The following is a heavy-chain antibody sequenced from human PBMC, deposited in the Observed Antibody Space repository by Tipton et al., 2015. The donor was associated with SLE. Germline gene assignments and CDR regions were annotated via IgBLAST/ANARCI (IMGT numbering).Heavy chain of an antibody. CDR2: IYYSGNT. Sequence: TLSLTCTVSGGSISSSSYYWGWIRQPPGKGLEWIGYIYYSGNTYYNPSLGSRLTISVDTSKDQFFLRLTSVTAADTAVYYCARATDWNLSPDVWGKGTTVTVSS. D-gene: IGHD1-7*01. J-gene: IGHJ6*04. V-gene: IGHV4-31*03. CDR3: ARATDWNLSPDV. CDR1: GGSISSSSYY.